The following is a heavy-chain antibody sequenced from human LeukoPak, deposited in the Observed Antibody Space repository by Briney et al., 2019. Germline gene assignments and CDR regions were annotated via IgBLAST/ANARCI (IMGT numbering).Heavy chain of an antibody. V-gene: IGHV4-39*01. Sequence: SETLSLTCTVSGDSITSTSYYWGWIRQPPGKGLEWIGTISYTGSTYYNPSLRGRVTMSADTSKNQFSLKLNSVTAADTAVYLCARHPYYFDDSGHIQLDHFDSWGQGTLVTVSS. D-gene: IGHD2/OR15-2a*01. CDR1: GDSITSTSYY. J-gene: IGHJ4*02. CDR3: ARHPYYFDDSGHIQLDHFDS. CDR2: ISYTGST.